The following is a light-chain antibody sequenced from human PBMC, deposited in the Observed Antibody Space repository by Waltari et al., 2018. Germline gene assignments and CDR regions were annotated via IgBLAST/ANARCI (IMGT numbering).Light chain of an antibody. Sequence: QSALTQPASVSGSPGQSITISCTGTSSDVGGYNYVSWYQQHPGKAPKLMIYEVSNRPVGVCNRFSGSKSGNTAALTISWLQAEDEADYYCSSYTSSSKGVFGGGTKLTV. CDR1: SSDVGGYNY. CDR3: SSYTSSSKGV. V-gene: IGLV2-14*01. J-gene: IGLJ2*01. CDR2: EVS.